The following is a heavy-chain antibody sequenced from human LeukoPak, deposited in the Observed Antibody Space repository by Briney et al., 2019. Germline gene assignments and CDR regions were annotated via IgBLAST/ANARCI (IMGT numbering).Heavy chain of an antibody. CDR3: ARVKNGVCLF. Sequence: SETLSLTCTVSGGSISSGGYYWSWIRQHPGKGLEWIGYIYYSGSTYYNPSLKSRVTISVDTSKSQFSLKLSSVTAADTAVYYCARVKNGVCLFWGQGTLVTVSS. CDR1: GGSISSGGYY. J-gene: IGHJ4*02. CDR2: IYYSGST. V-gene: IGHV4-31*03. D-gene: IGHD2-8*01.